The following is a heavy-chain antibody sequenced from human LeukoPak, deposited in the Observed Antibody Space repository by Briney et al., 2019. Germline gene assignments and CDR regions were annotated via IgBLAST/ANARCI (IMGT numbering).Heavy chain of an antibody. V-gene: IGHV3-21*01. Sequence: PGGSLTLSCAASGFTFSSYSMNWLRQAPGKGLEWVSSISNSSSYIYYADSVKGRFTISRDNAKHSLYLQMNSLRAEDTAVYYCARATAPPSVLDMTTVIDYWGQGTLVTVSS. CDR2: ISNSSSYI. J-gene: IGHJ4*02. CDR3: ARATAPPSVLDMTTVIDY. D-gene: IGHD4-11*01. CDR1: GFTFSSYS.